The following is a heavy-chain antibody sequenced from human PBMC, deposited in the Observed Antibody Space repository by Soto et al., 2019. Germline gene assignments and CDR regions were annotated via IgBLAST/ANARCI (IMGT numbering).Heavy chain of an antibody. CDR3: AKEVLRYFDWLLEGYGMDV. Sequence: GGSLRLSCAAPGFTFSSYGMHWVRQAPGKGLEWVAVISYDGSNKYYADSVKGRFTISRDNSKNTLYLQMNSLRAEDTAVYYCAKEVLRYFDWLLEGYGMDVWGQGTTVTVSS. CDR1: GFTFSSYG. CDR2: ISYDGSNK. V-gene: IGHV3-30*18. D-gene: IGHD3-9*01. J-gene: IGHJ6*02.